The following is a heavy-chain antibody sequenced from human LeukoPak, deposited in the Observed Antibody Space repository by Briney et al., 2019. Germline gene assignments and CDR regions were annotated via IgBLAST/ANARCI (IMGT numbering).Heavy chain of an antibody. CDR2: ISAYNGYT. CDR3: ARDDKYGMDV. CDR1: GYIFSNYD. Sequence: ASVKVSCKASGYIFSNYDISWVRQAPGQGLEWMGWISAYNGYTNSAQKFQARVTMTTDTSTSTAYMELRSLRSDDTAVYYCARDDKYGMDVRGQGTTVIVSS. J-gene: IGHJ6*02. V-gene: IGHV1-18*01.